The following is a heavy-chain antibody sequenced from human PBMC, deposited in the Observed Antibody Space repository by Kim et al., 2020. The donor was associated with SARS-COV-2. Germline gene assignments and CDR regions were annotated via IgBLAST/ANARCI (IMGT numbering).Heavy chain of an antibody. CDR1: GGSISSSSYY. CDR3: AREIDTAMVNSYFDY. Sequence: SETLSLTCTVSGGSISSSSYYWGWIRQAPGKGLEWIGTIYYSGSTYYNPSLKSRVNISVDMSKNQFSLKLNSVTAADTAVYYCAREIDTAMVNSYFDYWGQGTLVTVSS. D-gene: IGHD5-18*01. CDR2: IYYSGST. V-gene: IGHV4-39*07. J-gene: IGHJ4*02.